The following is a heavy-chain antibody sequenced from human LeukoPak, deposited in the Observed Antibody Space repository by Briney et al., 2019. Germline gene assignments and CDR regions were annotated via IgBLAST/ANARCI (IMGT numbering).Heavy chain of an antibody. J-gene: IGHJ6*03. V-gene: IGHV4-4*02. Sequence: PSETLSLICVVSGGSISSLNWWGWVRQPPGKGLEWIGEIYHSGNINSNPSLTSRVTISLDESKNQFSLKVTSVTAADTAVYYCAGGHRHFYSYYFMDVWGKGTTVTVSS. CDR3: AGGHRHFYSYYFMDV. CDR2: IYHSGNI. CDR1: GGSISSLNW. D-gene: IGHD3-16*01.